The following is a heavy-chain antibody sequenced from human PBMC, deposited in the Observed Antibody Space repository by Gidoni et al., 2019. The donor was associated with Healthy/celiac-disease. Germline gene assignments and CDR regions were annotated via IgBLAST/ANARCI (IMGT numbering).Heavy chain of an antibody. J-gene: IGHJ3*02. CDR2: ISWNSGSI. V-gene: IGHV3-9*01. D-gene: IGHD2-15*01. Sequence: EVQLVESGGGLVQPGRSLRLSCAASGFTFDDYAMHWVRQAPGKGLEWVSGISWNSGSIGYADSVKGRFTISRDNAKNSLYLQMNSLRAEDTALYYCAKEPSWGGGPIWGQGTMVTVSS. CDR1: GFTFDDYA. CDR3: AKEPSWGGGPI.